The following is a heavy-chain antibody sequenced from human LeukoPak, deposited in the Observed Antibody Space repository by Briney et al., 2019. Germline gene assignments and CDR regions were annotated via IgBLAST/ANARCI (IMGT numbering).Heavy chain of an antibody. CDR3: ARGRLAARKYCSSTSCYPYYYMDV. Sequence: SVKISCKASGGTFSSYAISWVRQAPGQGLEWMGGIIPIFGTANYAQKFQGRVTITADESTSTAYMELSSLRSEDTAVYYCARGRLAARKYCSSTSCYPYYYMDVWGKGTTVTVSS. CDR2: IIPIFGTA. CDR1: GGTFSSYA. V-gene: IGHV1-69*01. J-gene: IGHJ6*03. D-gene: IGHD2-2*01.